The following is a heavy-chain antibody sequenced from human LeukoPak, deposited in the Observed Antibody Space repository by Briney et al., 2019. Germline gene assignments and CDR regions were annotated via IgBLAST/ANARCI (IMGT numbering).Heavy chain of an antibody. CDR1: GFTFSTYG. CDR2: ISGSASGGIT. Sequence: LPGGSLRLSCAASGFTFSTYGLSWVRQSPGKGLEWVSAISGSASGGITNYADSVKGRFTISRDNYKNTLYLQMNSLRVEDTAVYYCAKGPFNVVVPAAITRDNWFDPWGQGTLVTVSS. V-gene: IGHV3-23*01. CDR3: AKGPFNVVVPAAITRDNWFDP. J-gene: IGHJ5*02. D-gene: IGHD2-2*01.